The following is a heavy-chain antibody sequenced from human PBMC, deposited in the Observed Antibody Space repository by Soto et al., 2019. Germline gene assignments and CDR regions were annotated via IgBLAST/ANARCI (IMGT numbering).Heavy chain of an antibody. CDR1: GFTFSSYW. CDR3: ATYPSLLEWLSSWYYYYYYMDV. CDR2: INSDGSST. Sequence: HPGGSLRLSCAASGFTFSSYWMHWVRQAPGKGLVWVSRINSDGSSTSYADSVKGRFTISRDNAKNTLYLQMNSLRAEDTAVYYCATYPSLLEWLSSWYYYYYYMDVWGKGTTVTVSS. V-gene: IGHV3-74*01. J-gene: IGHJ6*03. D-gene: IGHD3-3*01.